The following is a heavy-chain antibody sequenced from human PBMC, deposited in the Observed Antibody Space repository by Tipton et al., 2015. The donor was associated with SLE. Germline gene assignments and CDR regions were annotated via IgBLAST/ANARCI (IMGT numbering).Heavy chain of an antibody. CDR3: ARDGMGSGSSYYFAY. D-gene: IGHD3-10*01. J-gene: IGHJ4*02. CDR2: ISYDGSGK. V-gene: IGHV3-30*03. CDR1: GLTFNNYG. Sequence: SLRLSCAASGLTFNNYGMHWVRQAPGKGLEWVAVISYDGSGKYYADSVKGRFTISRDNSKNTLYLQMNSLRAEDTAVYYCARDGMGSGSSYYFAYWGQGTLVTVS.